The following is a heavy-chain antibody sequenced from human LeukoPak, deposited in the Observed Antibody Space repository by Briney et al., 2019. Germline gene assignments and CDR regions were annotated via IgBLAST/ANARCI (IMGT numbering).Heavy chain of an antibody. Sequence: SQTLSLTCAVSGGSLSSGGYSWSWIRQPPGKGLEWIGYIYHSGSTYYNPSLKSRVTISVDRSKNQFSLKLSSVTAADTAVYYCARGRDIVVVPAATAWFDPWGQGTLVTVSS. V-gene: IGHV4-30-2*01. CDR2: IYHSGST. J-gene: IGHJ5*02. CDR1: GGSLSSGGYS. D-gene: IGHD2-2*01. CDR3: ARGRDIVVVPAATAWFDP.